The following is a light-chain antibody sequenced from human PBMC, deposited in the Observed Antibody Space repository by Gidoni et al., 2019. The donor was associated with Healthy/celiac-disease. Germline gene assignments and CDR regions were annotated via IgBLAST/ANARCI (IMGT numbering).Light chain of an antibody. V-gene: IGKV3-20*01. CDR3: QQYGSSPRT. Sequence: EIVLTQSPGTLSLSPGERATLSCRASQSVSSSYLAWYQQKPGQAPRLLIYGASSRATGIPDRFGGRGSGTDFTLTISRLEPEDFAVFYCQQYGSSPRTFGGGTKVEIK. J-gene: IGKJ4*01. CDR1: QSVSSSY. CDR2: GAS.